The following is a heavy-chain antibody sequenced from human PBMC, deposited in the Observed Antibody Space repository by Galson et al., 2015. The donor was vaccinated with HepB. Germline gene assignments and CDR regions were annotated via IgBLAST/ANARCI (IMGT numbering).Heavy chain of an antibody. CDR1: GGSISSGGYY. V-gene: IGHV4-31*03. CDR2: IYYSGST. CDR3: ARVSGSGRSSPPHLFDY. D-gene: IGHD3-10*01. J-gene: IGHJ4*02. Sequence: TLSLTCTVSGGSISSGGYYWSWIRQHPGKGLEWIGYIYYSGSTYYNPSLKSRVTISVDTSKNQFSLKLSSVTAADTAVYYCARVSGSGRSSPPHLFDYWGQGTLVTVSS.